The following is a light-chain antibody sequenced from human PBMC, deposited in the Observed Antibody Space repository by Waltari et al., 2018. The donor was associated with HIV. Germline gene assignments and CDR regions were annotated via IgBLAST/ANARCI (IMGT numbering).Light chain of an antibody. CDR3: CSYAGSSTLL. CDR1: SSAVGGYKY. V-gene: IGLV2-23*02. J-gene: IGLJ3*02. CDR2: DVS. Sequence: QSALTQPASVSGSPGQSLTIPCTGASSAVGGYKYVSWYQHHPGKAPKLMIYDVSERPSGVSNRFSGSKSGNTASLTISGLQAEDEADYYCCSYAGSSTLLFGGGTKVTVL.